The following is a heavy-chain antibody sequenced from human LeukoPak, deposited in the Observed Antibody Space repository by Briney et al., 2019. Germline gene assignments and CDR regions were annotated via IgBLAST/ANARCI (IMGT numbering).Heavy chain of an antibody. V-gene: IGHV3-74*01. D-gene: IGHD3-22*01. CDR1: GFTFSSYA. CDR3: ARSANYFDTSGQDY. CDR2: TNRDDSDT. Sequence: PGGSLRLSCAASGFTFSSYAMSWVRQAPGKGLVWVSRTNRDDSDTSYADSVKGRFTIFRDKAKSTLYLQMNSLRVEDTAVYYCARSANYFDTSGQDYWGQGTLVTVSS. J-gene: IGHJ4*02.